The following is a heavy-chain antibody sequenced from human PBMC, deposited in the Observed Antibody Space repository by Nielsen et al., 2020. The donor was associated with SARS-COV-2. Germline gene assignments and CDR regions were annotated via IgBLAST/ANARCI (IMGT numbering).Heavy chain of an antibody. D-gene: IGHD6-19*01. V-gene: IGHV1-3*01. CDR2: INAGNGNT. CDR1: RYSFASYS. J-gene: IGHJ4*02. CDR3: ARITPSSGWDY. Sequence: ASVKVSCKASRYSFASYSMHWVRQAPGQRLEWMGWINAGNGNTKYSQKFQGRVTMTRDTSANTAYMELSSLSSEDTAAYYCARITPSSGWDYWGQGTLVTVSS.